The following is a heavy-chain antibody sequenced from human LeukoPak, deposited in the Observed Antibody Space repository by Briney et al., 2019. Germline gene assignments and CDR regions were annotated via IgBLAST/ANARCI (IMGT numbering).Heavy chain of an antibody. V-gene: IGHV4-59*01. CDR3: ARDRNGYYYGDYFDY. Sequence: PSETLSLTCTVSGGSISSYYWSWIRQPPGKGLEWIGYIYYSGSTNYNPSLKSRVTISVDTSKNQFSLKLTSVTAADTAVYYCARDRNGYYYGDYFDYWGQGTLVTVSS. CDR1: GGSISSYY. CDR2: IYYSGST. D-gene: IGHD3-22*01. J-gene: IGHJ4*02.